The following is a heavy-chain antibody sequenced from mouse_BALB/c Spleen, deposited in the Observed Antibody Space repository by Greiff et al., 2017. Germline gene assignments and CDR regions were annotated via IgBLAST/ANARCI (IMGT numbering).Heavy chain of an antibody. CDR2: ISDGGSYT. CDR3: ARGGGNGLFAY. V-gene: IGHV5-4*02. Sequence: EVKLQESGGGLVKPGGSLKLSCAASGFTFSDYYMYWVRQTPEKRLEWVATISDGGSYTYYPDSVKGRFTISRDNAKNNLYLQMSSLKSEDTAMYYCARGGGNGLFAYWGQGTLVTVSA. D-gene: IGHD2-1*01. J-gene: IGHJ3*01. CDR1: GFTFSDYY.